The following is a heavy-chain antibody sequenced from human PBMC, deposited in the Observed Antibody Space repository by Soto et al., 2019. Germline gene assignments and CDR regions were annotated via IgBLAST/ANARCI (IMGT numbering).Heavy chain of an antibody. CDR2: ISGSGGST. J-gene: IGHJ4*02. CDR1: GFTFSSYA. D-gene: IGHD2-2*01. Sequence: GGSLRLSCAASGFTFSSYAMSWVRQAPGKGLEWVSAISGSGGSTYYADSVKGRFTISRDNSKNTLYLQMNSLRAEDTAVYYCAKPLVVVPAAIDDYWGQGTLVTVSS. V-gene: IGHV3-23*01. CDR3: AKPLVVVPAAIDDY.